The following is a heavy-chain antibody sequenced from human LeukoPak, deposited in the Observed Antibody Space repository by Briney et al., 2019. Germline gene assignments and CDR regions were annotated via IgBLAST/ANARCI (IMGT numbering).Heavy chain of an antibody. CDR2: IYHSGST. D-gene: IGHD2-2*01. J-gene: IGHJ6*03. CDR3: ARQGYQLLVYYYYYMDV. V-gene: IGHV4-4*02. Sequence: PSETLSLTCAVSGGSISSSNWWSWVRQPPGKGLEWIGEIYHSGSTNYNPSLKSRVTISVDKSKNQFSLKLSSVTAADTAVYYCARQGYQLLVYYYYYMDVWGKGTTVTVSS. CDR1: GGSISSSNW.